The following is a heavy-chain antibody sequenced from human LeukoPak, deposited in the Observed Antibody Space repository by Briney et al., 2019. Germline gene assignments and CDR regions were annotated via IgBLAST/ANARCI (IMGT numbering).Heavy chain of an antibody. V-gene: IGHV3-23*01. CDR2: VSPPGGGT. CDR1: GFTFSSYW. J-gene: IGHJ4*02. CDR3: ARDLAWGAFDY. Sequence: QPGGSLRLSCAASGFTFSSYWMHWVRQAPGKGLEWLSGVSPPGGGTYYADSVKGRFTISRDDSKNTLSLQMNSLRVEDTAVYYCARDLAWGAFDYWGQGTLVTVSS. D-gene: IGHD3-16*01.